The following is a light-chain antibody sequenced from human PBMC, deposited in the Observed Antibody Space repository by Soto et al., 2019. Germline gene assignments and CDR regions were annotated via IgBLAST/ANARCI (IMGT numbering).Light chain of an antibody. V-gene: IGKV3-15*01. CDR2: GAS. CDR1: QSVSSN. J-gene: IGKJ3*01. CDR3: QQYSNWPPI. Sequence: EIVMTQSPATLAVSPGERATLSCRASQSVSSNLAWYQQKPGQAPRLLIYGASTRATGIPARFSGSGSGTEFTLTISSLLSEDFAVYYCQQYSNWPPIFGTGTKVDIK.